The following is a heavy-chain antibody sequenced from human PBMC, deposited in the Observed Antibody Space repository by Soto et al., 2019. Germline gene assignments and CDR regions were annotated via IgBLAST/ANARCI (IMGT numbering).Heavy chain of an antibody. CDR2: IYYSGST. CDR1: GGSVSSGSYY. J-gene: IGHJ5*02. CDR3: ARDLPAFEAAAGCEFDP. V-gene: IGHV4-61*01. Sequence: QVQLQESGPGLVKPSETLSLTCTVSGGSVSSGSYYWSWIRQPPGKGLEWIGYIYYSGSTNYNPPLTTPASRAVDATTHQFSLTVCAAAAAPTAVYYCARDLPAFEAAAGCEFDPWGQGTLVPVSS. D-gene: IGHD6-13*01.